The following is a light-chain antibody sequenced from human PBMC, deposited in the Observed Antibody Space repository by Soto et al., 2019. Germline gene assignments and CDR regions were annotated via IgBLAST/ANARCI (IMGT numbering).Light chain of an antibody. V-gene: IGLV2-11*01. Sequence: QSALTQPRSVSGSPGQSVTISCTGTSSDVGAYVYVSWYQNQPGSAPKLIIYDVYKRPSGVPDRFSGSKSGDTASLTISGLQADDEADYYCCSYAGTYTYGFGTGTKLTVL. CDR3: CSYAGTYTYG. CDR1: SSDVGAYVY. CDR2: DVY. J-gene: IGLJ1*01.